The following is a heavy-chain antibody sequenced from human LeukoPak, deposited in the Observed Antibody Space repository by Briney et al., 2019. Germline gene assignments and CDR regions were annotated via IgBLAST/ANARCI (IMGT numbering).Heavy chain of an antibody. CDR1: GYTFTGYY. J-gene: IGHJ4*02. CDR2: VDPNSGGT. D-gene: IGHD2-15*01. Sequence: ASVKVSCKTSGYTFTGYYMHWVRQAPGQGLEWMGRVDPNSGGTNYAQKFQDRVTMTRDTSITTAYMELSRLRSDDTAVYYCARGPRYCSGDGSFCALDYWGQGTLVAVSS. CDR3: ARGPRYCSGDGSFCALDY. V-gene: IGHV1-2*06.